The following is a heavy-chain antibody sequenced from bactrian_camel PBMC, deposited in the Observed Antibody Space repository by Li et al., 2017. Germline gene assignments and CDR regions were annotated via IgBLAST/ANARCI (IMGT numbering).Heavy chain of an antibody. V-gene: IGHV3S40*01. CDR3: AAAGGFWMSCGLSRDFGS. Sequence: VQLVESGGGSVQAGESLRLSCVASGYIRNSEYMAWFRQAPGKEREGVASIYILSSRTNYHDSVKGRFTISQDNARNTVYLEMNSLKPEDTAIYYCAAAGGFWMSCGLSRDFGSWGQGTQVTVS. D-gene: IGHD2*01. CDR1: GYIRNSEY. J-gene: IGHJ6*01. CDR2: IYILSSRT.